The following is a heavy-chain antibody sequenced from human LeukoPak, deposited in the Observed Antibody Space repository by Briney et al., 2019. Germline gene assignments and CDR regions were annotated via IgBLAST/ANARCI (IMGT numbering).Heavy chain of an antibody. Sequence: SVKVSCKASGGTFISYAISWVRQAPGQGLEWMGRIIPIFGTANYAQKFQGRVTITTDESTSTAYMELSSLRSEDTAVYYCARDRLGAYYSHMDVWGKGTTVTVSS. CDR2: IIPIFGTA. V-gene: IGHV1-69*05. CDR3: ARDRLGAYYSHMDV. CDR1: GGTFISYA. J-gene: IGHJ6*03. D-gene: IGHD4/OR15-4a*01.